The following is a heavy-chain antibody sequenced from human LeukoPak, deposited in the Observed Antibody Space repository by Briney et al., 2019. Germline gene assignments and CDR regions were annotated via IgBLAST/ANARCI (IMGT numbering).Heavy chain of an antibody. CDR3: ARDKQPGDN. CDR2: ICYSGSA. Sequence: PSGTLSLTCTVSGGSLSSYYWSWIRQPPGKGLEWIGYICYSGSADYNPSLKSRVTISVDTSKNQFSLKLRSVTAADTAVYYCARDKQPGDNWGQGTLVTVSA. V-gene: IGHV4-59*01. J-gene: IGHJ4*02. D-gene: IGHD6-13*01. CDR1: GGSLSSYY.